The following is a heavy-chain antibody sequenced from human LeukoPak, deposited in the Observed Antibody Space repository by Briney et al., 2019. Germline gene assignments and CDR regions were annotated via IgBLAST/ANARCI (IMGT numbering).Heavy chain of an antibody. CDR3: ARDRRYSSSLFDY. Sequence: ASETLSLTCAVYGGSFSGYYWSWIRQPPGKGLEWIGEINHSGSTYYNPSLKSRVTISVDTSKSQFSLKLTSVTAADTAVYYCARDRRYSSSLFDYWGQGTLVTVSS. D-gene: IGHD6-6*01. J-gene: IGHJ4*02. CDR2: INHSGST. CDR1: GGSFSGYY. V-gene: IGHV4-34*01.